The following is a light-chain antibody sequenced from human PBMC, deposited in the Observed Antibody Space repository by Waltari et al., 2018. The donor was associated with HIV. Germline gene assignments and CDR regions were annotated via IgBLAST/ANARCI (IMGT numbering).Light chain of an antibody. Sequence: QSALTQPASVSGSPGQSIAISCTGTSGDIGTYKYVSWYQQHTGKVPKLIIYDVNVRPSGVSDRFSGSKAGNTDTLTISGLHSDDEADYYCCSYTVNSTGVFGAGTKITV. CDR1: SGDIGTYKY. CDR3: CSYTVNSTGV. CDR2: DVN. V-gene: IGLV2-14*03. J-gene: IGLJ1*01.